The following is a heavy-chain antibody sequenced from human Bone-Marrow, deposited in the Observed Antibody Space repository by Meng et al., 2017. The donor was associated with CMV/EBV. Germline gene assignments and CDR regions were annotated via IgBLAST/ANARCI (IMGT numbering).Heavy chain of an antibody. V-gene: IGHV4-34*01. J-gene: IGHJ3*02. CDR1: SFSGYY. D-gene: IGHD3-3*01. Sequence: SFSGYYWSWIRQPPGMGLEWIGEINHSGSTNYNPSLKSRVTISVDTSKNQFSLKLSSVTAADTAVYYCARVSRITIFGVVINDAFDIWGQGTMVTVSS. CDR3: ARVSRITIFGVVINDAFDI. CDR2: INHSGST.